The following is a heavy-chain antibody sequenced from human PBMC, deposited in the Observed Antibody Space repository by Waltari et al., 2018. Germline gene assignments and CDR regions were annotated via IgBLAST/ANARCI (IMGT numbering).Heavy chain of an antibody. V-gene: IGHV3-74*01. CDR1: GFTFNNYR. CDR3: ARTNWYFDL. Sequence: EVQLVEFGGGLIQPGGYLRLSCVASGFTFNNYRMHWVRQAPEKGLVWFSRMNVEGSTTDYADSVKGRCTISRDNAKNTLYLQMNNLRAEDTAVYYCARTNWYFDLWGQGTLVSVSS. CDR2: MNVEGSTT. J-gene: IGHJ4*02.